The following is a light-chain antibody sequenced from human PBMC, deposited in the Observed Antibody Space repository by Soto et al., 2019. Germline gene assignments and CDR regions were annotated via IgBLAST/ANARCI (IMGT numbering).Light chain of an antibody. V-gene: IGKV1-5*03. J-gene: IGKJ1*01. CDR2: KAS. CDR1: QSISDW. Sequence: DIQMTQYPSTLSAVVGDRVTITCGASQSISDWLDWYQQSPGKAPKLRISKASRLESGVPSRLSGSGCGTEFTLTINSMKNEDFATYDCQQHYTSRWTFGHGTKVDIK. CDR3: QQHYTSRWT.